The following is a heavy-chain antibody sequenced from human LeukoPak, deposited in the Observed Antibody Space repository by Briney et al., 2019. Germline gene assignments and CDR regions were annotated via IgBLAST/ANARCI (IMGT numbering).Heavy chain of an antibody. CDR2: INPNSGGT. CDR1: GYTFSSYG. V-gene: IGHV1-2*02. Sequence: ASVKVSCKTSGYTFSSYGISWVRQAPGQGLEWMGWINPNSGGTNYAQKFQGRVTMTRDTSISTAYMELSRLRSDDTAVYYCATRGGEMATITWGYYYYYMDVWGKGTTVTVSS. D-gene: IGHD5-24*01. J-gene: IGHJ6*03. CDR3: ATRGGEMATITWGYYYYYMDV.